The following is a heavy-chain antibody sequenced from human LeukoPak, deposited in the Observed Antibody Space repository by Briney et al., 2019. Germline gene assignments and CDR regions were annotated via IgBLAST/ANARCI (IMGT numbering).Heavy chain of an antibody. CDR1: GFSFSDYW. J-gene: IGHJ4*02. CDR2: VKPHGSEK. Sequence: GGSLRLSCAASGFSFSDYWMSWVRQAPGKGLEWVANVKPHGSEKYYVDSVKGRFTISRDNARNSLYLQMDSLRAEDTAVYYCANLWEMGYWGQGTLVTVSS. D-gene: IGHD5-24*01. CDR3: ANLWEMGY. V-gene: IGHV3-7*01.